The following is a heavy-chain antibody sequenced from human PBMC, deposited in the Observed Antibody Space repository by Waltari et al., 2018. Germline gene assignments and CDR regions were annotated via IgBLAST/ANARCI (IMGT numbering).Heavy chain of an antibody. CDR2: MNPNNGNT. D-gene: IGHD2-15*01. J-gene: IGHJ4*02. CDR3: ARSGGYFRN. CDR1: GYTFTSYE. Sequence: QVQLVQSGAEVKKPGASVKVSCTASGYTFTSYEINWVRQATGQGLEWMGWMNPNNGNTGSTQKFQGRLTMTSDTSISTAYMELSSLGSDDTAVYYCARSGGYFRNWGQGTLVTVSS. V-gene: IGHV1-8*01.